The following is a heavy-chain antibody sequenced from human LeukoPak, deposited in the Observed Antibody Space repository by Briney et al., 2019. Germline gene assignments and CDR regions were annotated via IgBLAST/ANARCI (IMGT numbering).Heavy chain of an antibody. CDR3: AKGVPYGSGSYYNPKYYYYMDV. Sequence: GGSLRHSCAASGFTFDGYAMYWVRHAPGKGLEWVSLISGDGGSTYYADSVKGRFTISRDNSKNSLSLQMNSLRTEDTALYYCAKGVPYGSGSYYNPKYYYYMDVWGKGTTVTVSS. CDR1: GFTFDGYA. CDR2: ISGDGGST. D-gene: IGHD3-10*01. V-gene: IGHV3-43*02. J-gene: IGHJ6*03.